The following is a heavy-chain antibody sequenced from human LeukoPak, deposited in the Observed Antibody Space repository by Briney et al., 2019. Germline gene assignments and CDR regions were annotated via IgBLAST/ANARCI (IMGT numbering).Heavy chain of an antibody. D-gene: IGHD2-15*01. Sequence: SETLSLTCTVSGGSISSGGYYWSWIRQHPGKGLEWIGYIYYSGSTYYNPSLKSRVTMSADASKNQFSLRLTSVTAADTAVYYCARDSRSVAVWYFDVWGRGALVTVSS. V-gene: IGHV4-31*03. J-gene: IGHJ2*01. CDR2: IYYSGST. CDR1: GGSISSGGYY. CDR3: ARDSRSVAVWYFDV.